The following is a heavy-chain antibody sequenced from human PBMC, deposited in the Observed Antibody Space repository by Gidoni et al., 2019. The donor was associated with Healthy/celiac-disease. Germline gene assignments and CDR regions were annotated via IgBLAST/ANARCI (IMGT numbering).Heavy chain of an antibody. CDR1: GFTFSSYA. V-gene: IGHV3-30*01. Sequence: QVQLVESGGGVVQPGRSLRLSCAASGFTFSSYAMPWVRQAPGKGLEWVAVISYDGSNKYYADSVKGRLTISRDNSKNTLYLQMNSLRAEDTAVYYCARDPAFGYEASSHFDYWGQGTLVTVSS. CDR3: ARDPAFGYEASSHFDY. D-gene: IGHD2-2*01. J-gene: IGHJ4*02. CDR2: ISYDGSNK.